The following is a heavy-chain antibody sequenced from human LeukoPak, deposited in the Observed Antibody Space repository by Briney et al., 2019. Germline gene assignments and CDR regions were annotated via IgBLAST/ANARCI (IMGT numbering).Heavy chain of an antibody. CDR2: ISYDGSNK. CDR1: GFTFSSYA. CDR3: AKQFGGSGLLDAFDI. V-gene: IGHV3-30*18. Sequence: GGSLRLSCAASGFTFSSYAMHWVRQAPGKGLEWVAVISYDGSNKYYADSVKGRFTISRDNSKNTLYLQMNSLRAEDTAVYYCAKQFGGSGLLDAFDIWGQGTMVTVSS. D-gene: IGHD3-10*01. J-gene: IGHJ3*02.